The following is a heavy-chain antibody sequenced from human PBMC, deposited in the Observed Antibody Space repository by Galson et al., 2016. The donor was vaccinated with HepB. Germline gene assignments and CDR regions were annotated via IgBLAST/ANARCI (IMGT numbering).Heavy chain of an antibody. CDR1: GLTFSSHP. D-gene: IGHD3-3*01. CDR2: ISYDGSNQ. V-gene: IGHV3-30*04. J-gene: IGHJ4*02. CDR3: ASRNYNTWRGPFDY. Sequence: SLRLSCAASGLTFSSHPMYWVRQAPGKGLEWVAFISYDGSNQYYADSVKGRFTISRDNSKNALYLQMDSLRAEDTALYYCASRNYNTWRGPFDYLGQGKLVTVSS.